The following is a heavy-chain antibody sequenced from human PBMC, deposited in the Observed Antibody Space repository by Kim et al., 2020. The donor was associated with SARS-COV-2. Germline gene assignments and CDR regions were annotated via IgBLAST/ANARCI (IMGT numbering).Heavy chain of an antibody. CDR1: GGSISSGGYS. CDR2: IYHSGST. CDR3: ARVRDAFDI. V-gene: IGHV4-30-2*01. J-gene: IGHJ3*02. Sequence: SETLSLTCAVSGGSISSGGYSWSWIRQPPGKGLEWIGYIYHSGSTYYNPSLKSRVTISVDRSKNQFSLKLSSVTAADTAVYYCARVRDAFDIWGQGTMVTVSS.